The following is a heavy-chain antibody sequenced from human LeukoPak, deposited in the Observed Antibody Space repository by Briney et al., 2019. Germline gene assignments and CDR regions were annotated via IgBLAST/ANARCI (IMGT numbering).Heavy chain of an antibody. CDR2: IIPILGIA. CDR3: ARSTLTPRGYEDY. Sequence: GASVKASCKASGGTFSSYTISWVRQAPGQGLEWMGRIIPILGIANYAQKFQGRVTITADKSTSTAYMELSSLRSEDTAVYYCARSTLTPRGYEDYWGQGTLVTVSS. CDR1: GGTFSSYT. J-gene: IGHJ4*02. D-gene: IGHD2/OR15-2a*01. V-gene: IGHV1-69*02.